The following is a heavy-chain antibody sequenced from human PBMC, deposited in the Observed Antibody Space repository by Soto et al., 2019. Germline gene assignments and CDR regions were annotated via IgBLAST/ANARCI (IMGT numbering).Heavy chain of an antibody. Sequence: DGQLVESGGGLVQPGGSLRLSCVASGFPFSPYDMHWVREPTGKGLEWVSGIGIVGDPHYAGSVEGRFTISRENANKSLSLQMSNLNVGDTAVYYCARAYPRSSDRWYFNLWGRGTRVTVSS. J-gene: IGHJ2*01. CDR3: ARAYPRSSDRWYFNL. V-gene: IGHV3-13*05. D-gene: IGHD6-13*01. CDR1: GFPFSPYD. CDR2: IGIVGDP.